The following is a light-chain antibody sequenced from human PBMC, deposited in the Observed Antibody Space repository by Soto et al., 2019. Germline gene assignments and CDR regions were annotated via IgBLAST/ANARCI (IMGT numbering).Light chain of an antibody. CDR2: DDS. CDR1: NIGSQS. J-gene: IGLJ2*01. CDR3: QVWDSSSDHPV. V-gene: IGLV3-21*02. Sequence: SSELTQPPSVSVAPGQTPRITCGGNNIGSQSVHWYQQKPGQAPVLVVYDDSDRPSGIPERFSGSNSGNTATLTISRVEAGDEADYYCQVWDSSSDHPVFGGGTKLTVL.